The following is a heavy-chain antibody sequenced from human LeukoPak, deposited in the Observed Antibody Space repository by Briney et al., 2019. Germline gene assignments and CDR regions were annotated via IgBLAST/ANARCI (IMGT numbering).Heavy chain of an antibody. Sequence: GRSLGLSCAASGFTFSSYGMHWVRQAPGKGLEWVSAISGSGGSTYYADSVKGRFTISRDNSKNTLYLQMNSLRAKDTAVYYCAKLGYYDSSGYYYNWGQGTLVTVSS. CDR2: ISGSGGST. CDR3: AKLGYYDSSGYYYN. V-gene: IGHV3-23*01. D-gene: IGHD3-22*01. J-gene: IGHJ4*02. CDR1: GFTFSSYG.